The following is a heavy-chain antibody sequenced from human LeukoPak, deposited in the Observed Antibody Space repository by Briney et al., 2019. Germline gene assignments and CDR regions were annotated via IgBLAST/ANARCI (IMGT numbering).Heavy chain of an antibody. Sequence: SETLSLTCTVSGGSISSSSYYWGWIRQPPGKGLEWIGSIYYSGSTYYNPSLKSRVTISVDTSKNQFSLKLSSVTAADTAVYYCAREVWLPPVWFDPWGQGTLVTVSS. V-gene: IGHV4-39*07. CDR2: IYYSGST. CDR1: GGSISSSSYY. J-gene: IGHJ5*02. CDR3: AREVWLPPVWFDP. D-gene: IGHD5-12*01.